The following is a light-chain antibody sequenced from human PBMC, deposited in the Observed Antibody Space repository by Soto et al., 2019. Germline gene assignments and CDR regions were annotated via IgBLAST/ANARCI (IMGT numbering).Light chain of an antibody. CDR3: QQYNDWVPT. J-gene: IGKJ1*01. V-gene: IGKV3-15*01. CDR1: QSVRSN. Sequence: EVVMTQSPAPLSVSPGERVTLSCRAGQSVRSNLAWYQQNPCQPPRLLIYSASSSASGIPARFSASGSGTEFTLTISSLQSEEGAVYYCQQYNDWVPTFGRGTKVE. CDR2: SAS.